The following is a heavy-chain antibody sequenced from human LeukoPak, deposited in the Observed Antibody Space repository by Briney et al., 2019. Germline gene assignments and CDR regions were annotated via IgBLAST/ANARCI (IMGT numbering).Heavy chain of an antibody. CDR2: IHGSGGST. J-gene: IGHJ4*02. CDR1: GFTFSSYA. V-gene: IGHV3-23*01. D-gene: IGHD3/OR15-3a*01. Sequence: GGALILSCSASGFTFSSYAMSWVPQAPGKGLEWVSAIHGSGGSTYYADSVKGRFTISRDNSKNTLNMQMTSLTAEDTAVYYYAKTWTHLELDYWGQGTLVTVSS. CDR3: AKTWTHLELDY.